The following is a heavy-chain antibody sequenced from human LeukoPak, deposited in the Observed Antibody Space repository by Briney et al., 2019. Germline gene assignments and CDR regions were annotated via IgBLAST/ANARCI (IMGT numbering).Heavy chain of an antibody. Sequence: SETLSLTCPVSGGSISTYYWGWIRPPPGKGLEWIGYIYYSGSTNYNPSLKSRVTISLDTSKNQFSLKLNSVTAADTAMYYCARSFSPNYYDLLDYWGQGTLVTVSS. CDR1: GGSISTYY. V-gene: IGHV4-59*01. CDR3: ARSFSPNYYDLLDY. CDR2: IYYSGST. J-gene: IGHJ4*02. D-gene: IGHD3-22*01.